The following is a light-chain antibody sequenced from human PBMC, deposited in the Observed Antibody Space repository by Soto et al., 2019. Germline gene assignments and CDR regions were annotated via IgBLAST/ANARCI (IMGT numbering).Light chain of an antibody. Sequence: DIQMTQSPSTLSASVGDRVTITCRASQSISSWLAWYQQKPGKAPKLRIYKASSLESGVPSRFSGSGSGTAFTRTISSLQPDDFATYYCQQYNSPWTFGPGTKVEIK. CDR1: QSISSW. CDR2: KAS. V-gene: IGKV1-5*03. J-gene: IGKJ1*01. CDR3: QQYNSPWT.